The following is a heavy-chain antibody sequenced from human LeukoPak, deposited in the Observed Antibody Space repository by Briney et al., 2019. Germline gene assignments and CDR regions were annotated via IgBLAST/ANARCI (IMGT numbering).Heavy chain of an antibody. D-gene: IGHD3-22*01. Sequence: SETLSLTCTVPGGSISSGSYYWSWIRQPAGKGLEWIGRIYTSGSTNYNPSLKSRVTISVDTSKNQFSLKLSSVTAADTAVYYCARERLYDSSGYYYLYYFDYWGQGTLVTVSS. J-gene: IGHJ4*02. CDR2: IYTSGST. CDR1: GGSISSGSYY. V-gene: IGHV4-61*02. CDR3: ARERLYDSSGYYYLYYFDY.